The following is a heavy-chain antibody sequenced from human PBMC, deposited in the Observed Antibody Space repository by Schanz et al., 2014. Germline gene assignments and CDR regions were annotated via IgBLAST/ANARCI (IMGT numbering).Heavy chain of an antibody. D-gene: IGHD5-12*01. CDR1: GFTFSSYA. CDR2: ISGSGVTI. J-gene: IGHJ4*02. Sequence: EVQLLESGGGLVQPGGSLRLSCAGSGFTFSSYAMSWVRQTPGKGLEWVSVISGSGVTIYYADSVRGRFTMSRDNSKNTVYLRMNGPRIEDTAVYYCSRPRDGYNEVDSWGPGTLVTV. V-gene: IGHV3-23*01. CDR3: SRPRDGYNEVDS.